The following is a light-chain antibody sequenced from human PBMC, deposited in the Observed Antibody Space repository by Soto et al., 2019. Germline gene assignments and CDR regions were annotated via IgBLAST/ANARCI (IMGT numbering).Light chain of an antibody. CDR3: QQFSGWPPT. Sequence: EIVMTQSPATLSVSPGERATLSCRASQSVSRSLAWYQQKPGQAPRLLISFASTRATTVPARFNGSGSGTEFSLTISSLQSEDSALYYCQQFSGWPPTFGQGTKVEIK. CDR1: QSVSRS. J-gene: IGKJ1*01. CDR2: FAS. V-gene: IGKV3-15*01.